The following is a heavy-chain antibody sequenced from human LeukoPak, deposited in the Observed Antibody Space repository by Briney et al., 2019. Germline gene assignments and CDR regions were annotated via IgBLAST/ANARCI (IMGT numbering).Heavy chain of an antibody. CDR2: ISGSGGST. CDR3: ANDGAYYDSSTDAFDI. Sequence: PGGSLRLSCAASGFTFSSYGMSWVRQAPGKGLEWVSAISGSGGSTYYADSVKGRFIISRDNSKNTLYLQMNSLRAEDTAVYYCANDGAYYDSSTDAFDIWGQGTMVTVS. J-gene: IGHJ3*02. D-gene: IGHD3-22*01. V-gene: IGHV3-23*01. CDR1: GFTFSSYG.